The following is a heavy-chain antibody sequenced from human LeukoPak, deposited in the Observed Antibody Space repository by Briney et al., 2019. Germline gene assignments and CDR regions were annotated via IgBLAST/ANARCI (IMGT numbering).Heavy chain of an antibody. V-gene: IGHV4-59*08. Sequence: PSETLSLTCSVSGGSISNYFWTWIRQPPGKGLEWIGYIYSSGSTYYNPSLKSRVTISVDTSKNRFSLKLSTVTAADTAVYYCARRPTGDPKFDYWGQGTLVTGSS. CDR3: ARRPTGDPKFDY. D-gene: IGHD7-27*01. CDR1: GGSISNYF. CDR2: IYSSGST. J-gene: IGHJ4*02.